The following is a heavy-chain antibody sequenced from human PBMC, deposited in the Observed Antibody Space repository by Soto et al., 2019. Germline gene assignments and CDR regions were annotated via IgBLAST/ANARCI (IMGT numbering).Heavy chain of an antibody. CDR2: ISSSSSTI. J-gene: IGHJ5*02. D-gene: IGHD3-3*01. V-gene: IGHV3-48*02. CDR1: GFTFSSNS. Sequence: VQVAESGGGLVQPGRSLRLSCAASGFTFSSNSMNWVRQAPGKGLEWISYISSSSSTIYADSVKGRFTISRDNAKNSLYLQMNSLRDEDTAVYYCARVIWSGHLTSDLWGQGTLVTVSS. CDR3: ARVIWSGHLTSDL.